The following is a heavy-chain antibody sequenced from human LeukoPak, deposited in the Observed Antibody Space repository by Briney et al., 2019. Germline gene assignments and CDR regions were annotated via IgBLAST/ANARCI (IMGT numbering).Heavy chain of an antibody. CDR3: AKDADYYDSSGYRLSFDY. D-gene: IGHD3-22*01. Sequence: PGGSLRLSCAASGFTFSSYAMSWVRQAPGKGLEWVSAISGSGGSTYYADSVKGRFTISRDNSKNTPYLQMNSLRAEDTAVYYCAKDADYYDSSGYRLSFDYWGQGTLVTVSS. V-gene: IGHV3-23*01. CDR2: ISGSGGST. CDR1: GFTFSSYA. J-gene: IGHJ4*02.